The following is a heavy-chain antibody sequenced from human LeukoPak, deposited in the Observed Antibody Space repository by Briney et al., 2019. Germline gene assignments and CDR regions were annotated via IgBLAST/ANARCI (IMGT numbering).Heavy chain of an antibody. CDR1: GGSISSTTYY. Sequence: SETLSLTCTVSGGSISSTTYYWGWIRQPPGKGLEWIGSIYHSGTTYYNPSLKSQVTISVDTSKNQFSLNLRSVTAADTAVYYCARAHSTFLEWLLWDYWGQGTLVTVSS. CDR2: IYHSGTT. CDR3: ARAHSTFLEWLLWDY. V-gene: IGHV4-39*07. D-gene: IGHD3-3*01. J-gene: IGHJ4*02.